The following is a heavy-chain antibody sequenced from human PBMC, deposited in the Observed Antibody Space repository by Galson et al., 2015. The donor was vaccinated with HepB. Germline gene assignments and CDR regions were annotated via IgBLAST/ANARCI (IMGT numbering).Heavy chain of an antibody. CDR3: AKDGDVLAYCGGDCYSFDAFGI. CDR2: ISYDGSNK. D-gene: IGHD2-21*02. Sequence: SLRLSCAASGFTFSSYGMHWVRQAPGKGLEWVAVISYDGSNKYYADSVKGRFTISRDNSKNTLYLQMNSLRAEDTAVYYCAKDGDVLAYCGGDCYSFDAFGIWGQGTMVTVSS. J-gene: IGHJ3*02. V-gene: IGHV3-30*18. CDR1: GFTFSSYG.